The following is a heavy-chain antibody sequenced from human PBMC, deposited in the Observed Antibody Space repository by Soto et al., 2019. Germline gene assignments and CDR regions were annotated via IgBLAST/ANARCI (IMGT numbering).Heavy chain of an antibody. CDR2: IIPLVNVA. D-gene: IGHD4-4*01. CDR3: EASVRDVLGYDYKATEGLDI. CDR1: GGTFSNFA. V-gene: IGHV1-69*01. J-gene: IGHJ3*02. Sequence: QVQLVQSGPEVKKPGSSVKVSCEASGGTFSNFAVNWVRQAPGQGPEWVGGIIPLVNVAKYAQKFEGRVTIVADDSTSTAYMDLSSLRSDDRAVYYCEASVRDVLGYDYKATEGLDIWGQGTMVTVSS.